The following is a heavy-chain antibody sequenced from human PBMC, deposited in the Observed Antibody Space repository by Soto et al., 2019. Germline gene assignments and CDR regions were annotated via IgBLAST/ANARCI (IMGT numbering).Heavy chain of an antibody. D-gene: IGHD3-3*01. CDR3: ASSTRSYDFWSGYPQWPYGMDV. CDR1: GGTFSSYV. J-gene: IGHJ6*02. V-gene: IGHV1-69*13. CDR2: IIPIFGTA. Sequence: SVKVSCKASGGTFSSYVISWVRQAPGQGLEWMGGIIPIFGTANYAQKFQGRVTITADESTSTAYMELSSLRSEDTAVYYCASSTRSYDFWSGYPQWPYGMDVWGQGTTVTVSS.